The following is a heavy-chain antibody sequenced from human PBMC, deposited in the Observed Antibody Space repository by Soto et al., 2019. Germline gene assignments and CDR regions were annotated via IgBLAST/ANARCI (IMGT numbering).Heavy chain of an antibody. CDR3: TRHTSFGELFFY. CDR1: GFTFSGSA. D-gene: IGHD3-10*01. V-gene: IGHV3-73*01. Sequence: GGSLRLSCXASGFTFSGSAMHWVRQASGKGLEWVGRIRSKANSYATAYAASVKGRFTISRDDSKNTAYLQMNSLKTEDTAVYYCTRHTSFGELFFYWGQGTLVTVSS. CDR2: IRSKANSYAT. J-gene: IGHJ4*02.